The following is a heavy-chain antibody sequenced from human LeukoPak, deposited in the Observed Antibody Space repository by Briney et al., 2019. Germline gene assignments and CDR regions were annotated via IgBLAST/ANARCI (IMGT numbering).Heavy chain of an antibody. Sequence: GGSLRLSCAASGFTFSSYSMNWVRQAPGKGLEWVSYISSSSSTIYYADSVKGRFTISRDNAENSPYLQMNSLRDEDTAVYYCARRRGTYLEYWGQGTLVTVPS. CDR2: ISSSSSTI. J-gene: IGHJ4*02. CDR3: ARRRGTYLEY. V-gene: IGHV3-48*02. CDR1: GFTFSSYS.